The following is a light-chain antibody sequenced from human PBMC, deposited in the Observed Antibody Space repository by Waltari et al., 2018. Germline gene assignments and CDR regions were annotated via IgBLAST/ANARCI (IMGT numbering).Light chain of an antibody. CDR3: QQFNNYPST. V-gene: IGKV1-9*01. J-gene: IGKJ5*01. Sequence: IQLTQSPSSLSASVGDRVTITCRASQGVSTYLAWYQHKPGRAPKLLISAASTLQSWVPSRFSASGSQTDVTLTINSLQPQDFATYYCQQFNNYPSTFGQGTRLEIQ. CDR2: AAS. CDR1: QGVSTY.